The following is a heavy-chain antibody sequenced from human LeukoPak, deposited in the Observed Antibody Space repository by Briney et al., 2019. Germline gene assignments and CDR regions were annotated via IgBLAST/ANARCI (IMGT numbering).Heavy chain of an antibody. Sequence: GGSLRLSCAASGFTFSSYWMSWVRQAPGKGLEWVANIKQDGSEKYYVDSVKGRFTISRDNAKNSLYLQMNSLRAEDTAVYYCARDPYSSGWPSXXXXXXDVWGQXXTXTVSS. V-gene: IGHV3-7*01. CDR1: GFTFSSYW. J-gene: IGHJ6*02. CDR2: IKQDGSEK. CDR3: ARDPYSSGWPSXXXXXXDV. D-gene: IGHD6-19*01.